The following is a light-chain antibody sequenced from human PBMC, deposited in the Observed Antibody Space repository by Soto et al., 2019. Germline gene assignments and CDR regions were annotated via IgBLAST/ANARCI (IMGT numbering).Light chain of an antibody. Sequence: QSVLTQPPSVSGAPGQRVTISCTGSSSNIGSGFDVHWYQQLPGTAPKLLIYGNTNRPSGVPDRFSGSKSGTSASLAITWLQAEDEADYYCQSYDNSLGGSVIFGGGTKLTVL. V-gene: IGLV1-40*01. CDR3: QSYDNSLGGSVI. J-gene: IGLJ2*01. CDR1: SSNIGSGFD. CDR2: GNT.